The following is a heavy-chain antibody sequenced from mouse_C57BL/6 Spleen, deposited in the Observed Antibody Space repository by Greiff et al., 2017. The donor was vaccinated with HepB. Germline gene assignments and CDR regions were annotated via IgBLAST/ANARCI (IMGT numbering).Heavy chain of an antibody. CDR3: ARRDDYDGYAMDY. CDR2: IYPRSGNT. D-gene: IGHD2-4*01. J-gene: IGHJ4*01. V-gene: IGHV1-81*01. CDR1: GYTFTSYG. Sequence: QVQLKESGAELARPGASVKLSCKASGYTFTSYGISWVKQRTGQGLEWIGEIYPRSGNTYYNEKFKGKATLTADKSSSTAYMELRSLTSEDSAVYVCARRDDYDGYAMDYWGQGTSVTVSS.